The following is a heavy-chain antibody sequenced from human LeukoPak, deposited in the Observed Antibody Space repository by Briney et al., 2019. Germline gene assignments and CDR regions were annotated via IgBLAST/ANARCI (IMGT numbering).Heavy chain of an antibody. V-gene: IGHV3-74*01. J-gene: IGHJ4*02. Sequence: GGSLRLSCAGSGFTFRTYWMHWVRHAPGKGLEWVSNINEDGGTTNYAASVEGRFTISRDNARDTLFLQMNSLRAEDTALYYCARDLRGNRDYWGQGTLVTVSS. CDR2: INEDGGTT. CDR1: GFTFRTYW. CDR3: ARDLRGNRDY. D-gene: IGHD4-23*01.